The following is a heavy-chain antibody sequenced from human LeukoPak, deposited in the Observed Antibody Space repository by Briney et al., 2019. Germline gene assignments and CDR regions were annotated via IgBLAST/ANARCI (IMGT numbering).Heavy chain of an antibody. CDR1: GVSISTYY. CDR3: ARHDSAYDYPLDY. J-gene: IGHJ4*02. CDR2: IHCTGSA. D-gene: IGHD5-12*01. Sequence: PWETLSLTCTVSGVSISTYYWSWIRQPPGKGLEWIAYIHCTGSANYNPSLKSRVTMSLDTSKNQFSLKLRFVTAADTAVYYCARHDSAYDYPLDYWGQGTLVTVSS. V-gene: IGHV4-59*08.